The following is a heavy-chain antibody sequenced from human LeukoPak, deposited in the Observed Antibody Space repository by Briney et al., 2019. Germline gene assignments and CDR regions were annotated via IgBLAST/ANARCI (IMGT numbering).Heavy chain of an antibody. J-gene: IGHJ4*02. D-gene: IGHD2-15*01. CDR2: IYISGST. V-gene: IGHV4-4*07. Sequence: SETLSLTCTVSGASINSHYWSWIRQPAGKGLEWIGRIYISGSTNYNSSLQSRVTMSVDTSKNQFSLKLSSVAAADTAVYYCARALNPLPGTYYFDYWGQGTLVTVSS. CDR1: GASINSHY. CDR3: ARALNPLPGTYYFDY.